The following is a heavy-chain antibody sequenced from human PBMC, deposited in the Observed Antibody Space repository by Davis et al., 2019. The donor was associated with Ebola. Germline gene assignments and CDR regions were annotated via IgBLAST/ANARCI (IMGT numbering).Heavy chain of an antibody. D-gene: IGHD2-2*02. CDR3: ARDEGDIVLVPAAIGYYYYGMDV. Sequence: GGSLRLSCAASGFTFSSYSMNWVRQAPGKGLEWVSYISPRSSAIYYAGSVKGRFTISRDDAKNSLYLQMNSLRDEDTAVYYCARDEGDIVLVPAAIGYYYYGMDVWGQGTTVTVSS. J-gene: IGHJ6*02. CDR2: ISPRSSAI. CDR1: GFTFSSYS. V-gene: IGHV3-48*02.